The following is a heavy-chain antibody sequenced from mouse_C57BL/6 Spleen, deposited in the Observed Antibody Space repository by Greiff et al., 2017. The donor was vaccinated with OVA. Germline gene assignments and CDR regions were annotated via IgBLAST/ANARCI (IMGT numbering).Heavy chain of an antibody. Sequence: QVQLQQPGAELVMPGASVKLSCKASGYTFTSYWMHWVKQRPGQGLEWIGEIDPSDSYTTYNQKFKGKSTLTVDKSSSTAYMQLSSLTSEDSAVYYCARRGYYVNYALDYWGQGTSVTGSA. J-gene: IGHJ4*01. D-gene: IGHD2-3*01. CDR2: IDPSDSYT. CDR1: GYTFTSYW. V-gene: IGHV1-69*01. CDR3: ARRGYYVNYALDY.